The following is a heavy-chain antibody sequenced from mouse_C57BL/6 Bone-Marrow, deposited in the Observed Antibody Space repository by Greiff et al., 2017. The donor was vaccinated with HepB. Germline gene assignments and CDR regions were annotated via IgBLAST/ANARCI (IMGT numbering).Heavy chain of an antibody. CDR3: TGFITTGWYFDV. V-gene: IGHV6-3*01. CDR1: GFTFSNYW. CDR2: IRLKSDNYAT. Sequence: EVQLVESGGGLVQPGGSMKLSCVASGFTFSNYWMNWVRQSPEKGLEWVAQIRLKSDNYATHYAESVKGRFTISRDDYKSSVYLQMNNLRAEDTGIYYCTGFITTGWYFDVWGTGTTVTVSS. J-gene: IGHJ1*03. D-gene: IGHD1-1*01.